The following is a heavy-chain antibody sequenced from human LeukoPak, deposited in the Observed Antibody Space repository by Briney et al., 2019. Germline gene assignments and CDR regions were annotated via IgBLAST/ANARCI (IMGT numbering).Heavy chain of an antibody. CDR2: IYYSGST. V-gene: IGHV4-59*08. CDR1: GDSISDYY. D-gene: IGHD1-26*01. J-gene: IGHJ4*02. CDR3: ARYREVGATVDY. Sequence: SETLSLTCTVSGDSISDYYWSWIRQPPGKGLEYIGYIYYSGSTNYNPSLKSRVTISGDTSKSQFSLKLSSVTAADTAVYYCARYREVGATVDYWGQGTLVTVSS.